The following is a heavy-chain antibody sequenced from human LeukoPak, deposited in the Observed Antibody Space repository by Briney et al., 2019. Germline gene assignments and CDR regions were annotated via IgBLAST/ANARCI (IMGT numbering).Heavy chain of an antibody. Sequence: PSETLSLTCTVSGGSISSGDYYWSWIRPPPGKGLEWIGYIYYSGSTYYNPSLKSRVTISVDTSKNQFSLKLSSVTAADTAVYYCARDSGPYGYYSFDYWGQGTLVTVSS. CDR1: GGSISSGDYY. CDR2: IYYSGST. J-gene: IGHJ4*02. CDR3: ARDSGPYGYYSFDY. D-gene: IGHD5-18*01. V-gene: IGHV4-30-4*01.